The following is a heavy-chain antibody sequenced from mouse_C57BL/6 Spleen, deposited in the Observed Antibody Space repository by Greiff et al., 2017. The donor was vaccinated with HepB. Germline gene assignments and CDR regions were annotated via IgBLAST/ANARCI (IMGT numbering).Heavy chain of an antibody. Sequence: QVQLKESGAELVKPGASVKLSCKASGYTFTSYWMQWVKQRPGQGLEWIGEIDPSDSYTNYNQKFKGKATLTVDTSSSTAYMQLSSLTSEDSAVYYCARRGDGYPWYFDVWGTGTTVTVSS. V-gene: IGHV1-50*01. CDR1: GYTFTSYW. CDR2: IDPSDSYT. D-gene: IGHD2-3*01. J-gene: IGHJ1*03. CDR3: ARRGDGYPWYFDV.